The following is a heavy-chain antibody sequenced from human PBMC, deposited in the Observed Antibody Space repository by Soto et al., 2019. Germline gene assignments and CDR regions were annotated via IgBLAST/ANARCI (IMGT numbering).Heavy chain of an antibody. V-gene: IGHV4-59*01. CDR3: ARDAVEMATIRTDAFDI. D-gene: IGHD5-12*01. CDR2: IYYSGST. J-gene: IGHJ3*02. CDR1: GGSISSYY. Sequence: QVQLQESGPGLVKPSETLSLTCTVSGGSISSYYWSWIRQPPGKGLEWIGYIYYSGSTNYNPSLKSRVTISVDTSKNQFSLKLSSVTAADTAVYYCARDAVEMATIRTDAFDIWGQGTMVTVSS.